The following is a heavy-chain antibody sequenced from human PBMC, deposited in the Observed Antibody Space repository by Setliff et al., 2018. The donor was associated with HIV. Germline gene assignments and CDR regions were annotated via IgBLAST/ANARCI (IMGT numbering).Heavy chain of an antibody. V-gene: IGHV1-18*01. CDR2: ISTYSDET. J-gene: IGHJ4*02. D-gene: IGHD5-18*01. Sequence: ASVKVSCKPSGYTFTTYGLSWVRQAPGQGLEWMGWISTYSDETSSSQNLQGRVTMTTDTSTSTAYMELRRLTFDDTAVYYCARHTGGYTYSYDNYFDYWGQGTLVTVSS. CDR1: GYTFTTYG. CDR3: ARHTGGYTYSYDNYFDY.